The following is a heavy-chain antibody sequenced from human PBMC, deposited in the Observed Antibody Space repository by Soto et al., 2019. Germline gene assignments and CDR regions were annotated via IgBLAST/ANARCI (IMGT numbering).Heavy chain of an antibody. J-gene: IGHJ6*02. CDR3: ARAGLRGYSYGFYYYYGMDV. V-gene: IGHV3-53*03. Sequence: GGSLRLSCAASGFTVSSNYMSWVRQAPGKGLEWVSVIYSGGSTYYPDSVKGRFTRSTDNSNNTLYPQMNSLRAEDTAVYYCARAGLRGYSYGFYYYYGMDVWGQGTTVTVSS. D-gene: IGHD5-18*01. CDR1: GFTVSSNY. CDR2: IYSGGST.